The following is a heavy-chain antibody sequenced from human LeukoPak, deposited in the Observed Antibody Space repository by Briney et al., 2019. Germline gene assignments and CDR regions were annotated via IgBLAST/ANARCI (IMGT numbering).Heavy chain of an antibody. J-gene: IGHJ4*02. V-gene: IGHV4-39*01. CDR1: GGSISSSSYY. CDR3: ATQYYYGSGSPFDY. D-gene: IGHD3-10*01. Sequence: SSETLSLTCTVSGGSISSSSYYWGWIRQPPGKGLEWIGSIYYSGSTYYNPSLKSRVTISVDTSKNQFSLKLSSVTAADTAVYYCATQYYYGSGSPFDYWGQGTLVTVSS. CDR2: IYYSGST.